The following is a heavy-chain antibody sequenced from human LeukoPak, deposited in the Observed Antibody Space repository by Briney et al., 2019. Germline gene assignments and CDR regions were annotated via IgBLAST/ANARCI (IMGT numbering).Heavy chain of an antibody. CDR3: ARDRSRYCSGGSCSRFDY. CDR2: IKQDGSEK. CDR1: GFTFSSYW. Sequence: GGSLRLSCAASGFTFSSYWMSWVRQAPGKGLEWVANIKQDGSEKYYVDSVKGRFTISRDNAKNSLYLQMNSLRAEDTAVYYCARDRSRYCSGGSCSRFDYWGQGTLFTVSS. V-gene: IGHV3-7*04. J-gene: IGHJ4*02. D-gene: IGHD2-15*01.